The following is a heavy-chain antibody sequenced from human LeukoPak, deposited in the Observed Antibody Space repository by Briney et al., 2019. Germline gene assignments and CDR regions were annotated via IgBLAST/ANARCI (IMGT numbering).Heavy chain of an antibody. Sequence: GGSLRLSCAASGFSVSNNYMSWVRQAPGKGLVWVSRINADGSSTSYADSVKGRFTISRDNAKNTLYLQMNSLRAEDTAVYYCARDPDSGYYYHWGQGTLVTVSS. J-gene: IGHJ4*02. CDR3: ARDPDSGYYYH. D-gene: IGHD3-22*01. CDR1: GFSVSNNY. V-gene: IGHV3-74*01. CDR2: INADGSST.